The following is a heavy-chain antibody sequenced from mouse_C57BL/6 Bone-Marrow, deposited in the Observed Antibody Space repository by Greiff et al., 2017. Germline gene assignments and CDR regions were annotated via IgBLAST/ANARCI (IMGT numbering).Heavy chain of an antibody. D-gene: IGHD3-2*02. CDR2: IDPSDSYT. CDR1: GYTFTSYW. V-gene: IGHV1-69*01. Sequence: QVQLQQPGAELVMPGASVKLSCKASGYTFTSYWMHWVKQRPGQGLEWIGEIDPSDSYTNYNQKFKGKSTLTVDKSSSTAYMQLSSLTSEDSAVYYCARGGDDSSIAYWGQGTLVTVSA. CDR3: ARGGDDSSIAY. J-gene: IGHJ3*01.